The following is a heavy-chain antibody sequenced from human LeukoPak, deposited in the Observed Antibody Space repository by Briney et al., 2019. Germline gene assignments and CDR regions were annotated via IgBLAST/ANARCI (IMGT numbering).Heavy chain of an antibody. CDR2: FYYSGST. V-gene: IGHV4-59*05. CDR1: GFTFSSYAMH. CDR3: ARHEYFVNY. J-gene: IGHJ4*02. D-gene: IGHD2/OR15-2a*01. Sequence: GSLRLSCAASGFTFSSYAMHWVRQAPGKGLEWIGSFYYSGSTYYNPSLKGRVTISVDTSKNQFSLNLSSMIAADTAVYYCARHEYFVNYWGQGTLVTVSS.